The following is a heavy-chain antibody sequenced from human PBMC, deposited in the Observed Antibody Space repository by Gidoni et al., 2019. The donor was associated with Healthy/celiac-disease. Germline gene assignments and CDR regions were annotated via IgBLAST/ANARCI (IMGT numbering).Heavy chain of an antibody. CDR3: TTDFGSDYPFDY. Sequence: EVQLVESGGGLVKPGGSLRLSCAASGFTFSNAWMSWVRQAPGKGLEWVGRIKSKTDGGTTDYAAPVKGRFTISRDDSKNTLYLQMNSLKTEDTAVYYCTTDFGSDYPFDYWGQGTLVTVSS. CDR1: GFTFSNAW. CDR2: IKSKTDGGTT. D-gene: IGHD3-16*01. V-gene: IGHV3-15*01. J-gene: IGHJ4*02.